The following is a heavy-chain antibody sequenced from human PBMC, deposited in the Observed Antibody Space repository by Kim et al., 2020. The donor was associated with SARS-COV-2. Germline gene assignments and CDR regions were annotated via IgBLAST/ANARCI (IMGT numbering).Heavy chain of an antibody. J-gene: IGHJ6*02. CDR3: ARDYGSGRSTSSYYGMDV. CDR2: INSDGSST. CDR1: GFTFSSYW. D-gene: IGHD3-10*01. V-gene: IGHV3-74*01. Sequence: GGSLRLSCAASGFTFSSYWMHWVRQAPGKGLVWVSRINSDGSSTSYADSVKGRFTISRDNAKNTLYLQMNSLRAEDTAVYYCARDYGSGRSTSSYYGMDVWGQGTTVTVSS.